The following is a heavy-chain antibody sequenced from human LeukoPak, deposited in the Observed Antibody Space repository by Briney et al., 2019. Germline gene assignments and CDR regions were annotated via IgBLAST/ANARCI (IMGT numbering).Heavy chain of an antibody. CDR1: GFTFSRYG. Sequence: PGGSLRLSCAASGFTFSRYGMHWVRHAPGRGLEWVALISYDGNNNYYADSVKGRFTISRDNSKNTLYLQMNSLRAEDTAVYFCAKDQRGDILTGSPFDYWGQGTLVTVSS. V-gene: IGHV3-30*18. CDR3: AKDQRGDILTGSPFDY. D-gene: IGHD3-9*01. CDR2: ISYDGNNN. J-gene: IGHJ4*02.